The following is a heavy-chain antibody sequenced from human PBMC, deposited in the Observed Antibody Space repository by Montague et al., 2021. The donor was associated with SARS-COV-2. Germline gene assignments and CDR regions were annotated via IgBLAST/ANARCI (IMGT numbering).Heavy chain of an antibody. Sequence: TLSLTCTVSGGSISAGYYWTWIRQIPGKGLEWIGYIYYSGSTYYNPSLKSRVIMSIDTSKHQFSLKVSSVTAADTATYFCASAIAVADTHYYYYGMDVGGQGTTVTGSS. V-gene: IGHV4-31*03. CDR1: GGSISAGYY. D-gene: IGHD6-19*01. J-gene: IGHJ6*02. CDR2: IYYSGST. CDR3: ASAIAVADTHYYYYGMDV.